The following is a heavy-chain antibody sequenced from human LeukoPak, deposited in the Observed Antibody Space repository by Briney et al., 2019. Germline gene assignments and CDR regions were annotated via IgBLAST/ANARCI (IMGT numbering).Heavy chain of an antibody. V-gene: IGHV4-59*12. CDR3: ARRREDAAMDAAFDI. D-gene: IGHD5-18*01. J-gene: IGHJ3*02. CDR2: IYYTENT. CDR1: GGSISSYY. Sequence: PSETLSLTCTVSGGSISSYYWSWIRQPPGKGLEWIGYIYYTENTNYNPSLKSRVTISVDTSKNQFSLKLSSVTAADMAVYYCARRREDAAMDAAFDIWGQGTMVTVSS.